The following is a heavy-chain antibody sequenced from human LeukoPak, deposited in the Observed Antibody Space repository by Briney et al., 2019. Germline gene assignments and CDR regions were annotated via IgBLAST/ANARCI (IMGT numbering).Heavy chain of an antibody. CDR3: ARELGTGFDS. Sequence: PGGSLRLSCAASGFTFSSYGMHWVRQAPGKGLEWVVVISYDGSNKYYADSVKGRFTTSRDNSKNTLYLQMNSLRAEDTAVFYCARELGTGFDSWGQGTLVTVSS. J-gene: IGHJ4*02. CDR2: ISYDGSNK. V-gene: IGHV3-30*03. CDR1: GFTFSSYG.